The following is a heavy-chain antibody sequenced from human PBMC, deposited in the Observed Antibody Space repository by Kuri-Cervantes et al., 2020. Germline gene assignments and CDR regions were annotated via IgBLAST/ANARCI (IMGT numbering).Heavy chain of an antibody. V-gene: IGHV3-23*01. D-gene: IGHD5-12*01. J-gene: IGHJ4*02. CDR3: ASGGGYDWHRPVDY. CDR1: GFAFSSYA. Sequence: GESLKISCAASGFAFSSYAMSWVRQAPGKGLEWVSAISGSDGSTYYADSVKGRFTISRDNAKNSLYLQMNSLRAEDTAVYYCASGGGYDWHRPVDYWGQGTLVTASS. CDR2: ISGSDGST.